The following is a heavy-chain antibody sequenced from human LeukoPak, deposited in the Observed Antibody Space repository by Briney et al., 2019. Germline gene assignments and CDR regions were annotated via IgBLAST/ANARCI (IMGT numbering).Heavy chain of an antibody. D-gene: IGHD4-11*01. V-gene: IGHV1-46*01. CDR1: GYTFPSYF. CDR3: ASGGYSNYFDY. CDR2: INPTGGST. J-gene: IGHJ4*02. Sequence: ASVTVSCKASGYTFPSYFMHWVRQAPGQGLEWMGIINPTGGSTTYAQKFQGRVTMTRDTSTSTVYMELSSLRSDDTAVYYCASGGYSNYFDYWGQGTLVTVSS.